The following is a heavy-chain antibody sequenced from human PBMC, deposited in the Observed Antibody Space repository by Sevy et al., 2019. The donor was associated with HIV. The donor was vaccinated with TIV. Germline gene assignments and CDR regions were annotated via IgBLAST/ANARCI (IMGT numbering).Heavy chain of an antibody. CDR1: GFGFDTYA. CDR2: INGNGRAT. CDR3: ANDGVVDITIFGLNIRHYWYFDV. D-gene: IGHD3-3*01. J-gene: IGHJ2*01. V-gene: IGHV3-23*01. Sequence: GGSLRLSCAASGFGFDTYAMSWVRQAPGKGLEWVSTINGNGRATYYADSVKDRFTISRDNTKKTLSLQMNSLRAEDTATYYCANDGVVDITIFGLNIRHYWYFDVWGRGTLVTVSS.